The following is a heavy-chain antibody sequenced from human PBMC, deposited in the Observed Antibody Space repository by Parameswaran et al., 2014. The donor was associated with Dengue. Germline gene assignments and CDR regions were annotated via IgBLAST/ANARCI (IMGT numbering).Heavy chain of an antibody. J-gene: IGHJ4*02. D-gene: IGHD1-7*01. V-gene: IGHV4-34*01. CDR3: ARWTGTTLIDY. CDR2: INHSGST. Sequence: VRQAPGKGLEWIGEINHSGSTNYNPSLKSRVTISVDTSKNQFSLKLSSVTAADTAVYYCARWTGTTLIDYWGQGTLVTVSS.